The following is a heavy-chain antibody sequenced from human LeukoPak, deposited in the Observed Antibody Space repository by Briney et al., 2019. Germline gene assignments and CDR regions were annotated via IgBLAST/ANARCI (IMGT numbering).Heavy chain of an antibody. V-gene: IGHV3-7*01. Sequence: GGSLRLSCAASGFTFSSSWMTWVRQAPGKGLEWVASIKDDGRDKYYVDSVKGRFTISRDNAKNSAFLQMSSLRAEDTAVYYCARDPGRGFDYWGQGALVTVSS. CDR1: GFTFSSSW. CDR2: IKDDGRDK. J-gene: IGHJ4*02. D-gene: IGHD1-26*01. CDR3: ARDPGRGFDY.